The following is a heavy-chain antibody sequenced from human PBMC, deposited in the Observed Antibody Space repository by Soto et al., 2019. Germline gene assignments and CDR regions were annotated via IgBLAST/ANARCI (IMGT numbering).Heavy chain of an antibody. CDR3: GRGDYGDY. J-gene: IGHJ4*02. CDR2: IDVDRGTT. Sequence: QVQLIQSGAEVKKPGASVKVACKPSGYTFPSYGITWVRQAPGQGLEWVGWIDVDRGTTNYAQKFHSRVTVTADTPTTTVYMELRSLRSDDTAVYYCGRGDYGDYWGQGTLVLVSS. V-gene: IGHV1-18*01. CDR1: GYTFPSYG.